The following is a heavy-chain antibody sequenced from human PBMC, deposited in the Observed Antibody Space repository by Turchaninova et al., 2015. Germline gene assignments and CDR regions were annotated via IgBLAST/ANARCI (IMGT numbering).Heavy chain of an antibody. D-gene: IGHD2-21*02. Sequence: QVQLVQSGAEVKKPRSSVKVSCKASGGTFSIYAISWVRQAPGHGLEWLGGIIPIFGTANYGKKFQGRGAITAEESTSKAYRERSSRGSEDTTGYYCAGRMVVVSGEHAFDIWGQGTMVTVSS. V-gene: IGHV1-69*01. CDR3: AGRMVVVSGEHAFDI. J-gene: IGHJ3*02. CDR2: IIPIFGTA. CDR1: GGTFSIYA.